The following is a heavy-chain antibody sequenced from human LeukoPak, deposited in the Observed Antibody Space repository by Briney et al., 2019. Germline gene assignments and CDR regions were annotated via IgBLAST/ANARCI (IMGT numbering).Heavy chain of an antibody. CDR3: AKLYSSGWYCPWDGHYYFDY. D-gene: IGHD6-19*01. J-gene: IGHJ4*02. CDR2: ISGSGGST. V-gene: IGHV3-23*01. Sequence: GGSLRLSCAASGFTFSSYAMSWVRQAPGKGLEWVSAISGSGGSTYYADSVKGRFTISRDNSKNTLYLQMNSLRAEDTAVYYCAKLYSSGWYCPWDGHYYFDYWGQGTLVTVSS. CDR1: GFTFSSYA.